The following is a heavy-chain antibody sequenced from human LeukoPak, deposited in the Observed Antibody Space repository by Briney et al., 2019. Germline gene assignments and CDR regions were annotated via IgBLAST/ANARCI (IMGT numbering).Heavy chain of an antibody. CDR1: GGSFSGYY. Sequence: PSETLSLTCAVYGGSFSGYYWSWIRQPPGKGLEWIGEINHSGSTNYNPSLKSRVTISVDTSKNQFSLKLSPVTAADTAVYYCARTDSSGPGDYYYGMDVWGQGTTVTVSS. J-gene: IGHJ6*02. D-gene: IGHD3-22*01. CDR2: INHSGST. V-gene: IGHV4-34*01. CDR3: ARTDSSGPGDYYYGMDV.